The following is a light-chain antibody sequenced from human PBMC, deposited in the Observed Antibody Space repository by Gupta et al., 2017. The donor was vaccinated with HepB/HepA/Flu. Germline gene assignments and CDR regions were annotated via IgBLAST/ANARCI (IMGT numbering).Light chain of an antibody. Sequence: QSALTQPASVSGSLGQSTTISCPGTSSDIGAYNHVSWYQQHPGKAPKLMIYDVINRPSGVPNRFSGSKSGNTASLTISGLQAEDEADYYCSSLTTKNTLLFGGGTKLTVL. CDR1: SSDIGAYNH. J-gene: IGLJ2*01. CDR2: DVI. V-gene: IGLV2-14*03. CDR3: SSLTTKNTLL.